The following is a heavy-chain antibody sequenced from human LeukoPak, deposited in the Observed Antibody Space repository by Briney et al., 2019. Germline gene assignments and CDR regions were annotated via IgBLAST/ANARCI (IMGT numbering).Heavy chain of an antibody. J-gene: IGHJ4*02. CDR2: IRYDGSNK. CDR3: AKSILYSSSWYYFDY. CDR1: GFTFSSYG. Sequence: GGSLRLSCAESGFTFSSYGMHWVRQAPGKGLEWVAFIRYDGSNKYYADSVKGRFTISRDNSKNTLYLQMNSLRAEDTAVYYCAKSILYSSSWYYFDYWGQGTLVTVSS. D-gene: IGHD6-13*01. V-gene: IGHV3-30*02.